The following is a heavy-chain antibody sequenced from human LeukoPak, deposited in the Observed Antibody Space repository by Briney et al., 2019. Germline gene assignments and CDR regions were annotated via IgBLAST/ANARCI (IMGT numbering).Heavy chain of an antibody. Sequence: GGSLRLSCAASGFTFRDSWMIWVRQAPGKGLEWVAKVSPDGSQESYVDSVKGRFTVSRDNAKSTLYLQMNSLRAEDTAVYYCARDRIRGDYWGQGTLVTVSS. J-gene: IGHJ4*02. CDR2: VSPDGSQE. CDR1: GFTFRDSW. CDR3: ARDRIRGDY. D-gene: IGHD1-14*01. V-gene: IGHV3-7*01.